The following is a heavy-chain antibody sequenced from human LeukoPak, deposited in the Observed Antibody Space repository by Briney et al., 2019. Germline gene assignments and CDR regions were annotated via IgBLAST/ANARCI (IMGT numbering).Heavy chain of an antibody. CDR1: GGSSSSSSYY. CDR3: ARRGGSSRYVDY. Sequence: PSETLSLTCTVSGGSSSSSSYYWGWIRQPPGKGLEWIGSIYYSGSTYYNPSLKSRVTISVDTSKNQFSLKLSSVTAADTAVYYCARRGGSSRYVDYWGQGTLVTVSS. D-gene: IGHD6-13*01. V-gene: IGHV4-39*01. J-gene: IGHJ4*02. CDR2: IYYSGST.